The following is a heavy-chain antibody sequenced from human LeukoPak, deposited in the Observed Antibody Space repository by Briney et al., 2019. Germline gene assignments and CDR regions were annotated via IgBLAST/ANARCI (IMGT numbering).Heavy chain of an antibody. CDR1: GGSISSYY. CDR3: ARDAYCGGDCHADTFDI. CDR2: VYYSGSS. V-gene: IGHV4-59*01. Sequence: SETLSLTCTVSGGSISSYYWSWVRLPPGKGQEWDWYVYYSGSSNYNPSLKVRVTISVDTSNTQFSLKLSSVTAADTAVYYCARDAYCGGDCHADTFDIWGQGTMVTVSS. J-gene: IGHJ3*02. D-gene: IGHD2-21*01.